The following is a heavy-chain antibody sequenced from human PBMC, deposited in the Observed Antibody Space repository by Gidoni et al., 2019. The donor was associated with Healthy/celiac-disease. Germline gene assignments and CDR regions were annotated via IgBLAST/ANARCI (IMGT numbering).Heavy chain of an antibody. V-gene: IGHV1-69*01. Sequence: QGQLVQSGAEVQKPGSSVKVSCNASGGPFSSYAISLVRQAPGPGLEWMGGIIPIVSTANYAQKFQGRVTITADESTSTAYVELSSLRSEDTAVYYCASPVQFYCSGGSCYSPDRLYFDYWGQGTLVTVSS. CDR3: ASPVQFYCSGGSCYSPDRLYFDY. J-gene: IGHJ4*02. CDR2: IIPIVSTA. D-gene: IGHD2-15*01. CDR1: GGPFSSYA.